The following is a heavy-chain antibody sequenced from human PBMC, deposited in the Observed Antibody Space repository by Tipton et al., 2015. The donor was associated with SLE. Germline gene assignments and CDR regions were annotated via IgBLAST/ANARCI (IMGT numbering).Heavy chain of an antibody. CDR3: VSGVGNTGRFHY. CDR2: VYRTA. Sequence: TLSLTCTVSGGSISSHYCSWIRQSPVKGLEWIGIVYRTAYYNPSLKSRVTVSVETSKNEVSLKLNSVTASDTAVYHCVSGVGNTGRFHYWGQGALVTVSS. V-gene: IGHV4-59*04. J-gene: IGHJ4*02. CDR1: GGSISSHY. D-gene: IGHD1-14*01.